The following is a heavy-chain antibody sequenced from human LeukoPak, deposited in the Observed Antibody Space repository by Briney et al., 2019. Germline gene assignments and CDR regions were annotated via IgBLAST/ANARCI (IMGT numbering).Heavy chain of an antibody. CDR2: INPNSGGT. CDR1: GYTFTGYY. J-gene: IGHJ3*02. Sequence: ASVKVSCKASGYTFTGYYMHWVRQALGQGLEWMGWINPNSGGTNYAQKFQGRVTMTRDTSISTAYMELSRLRSEDTAVYYCARDGGVVGATGAFDIWGQGTMVTVSS. D-gene: IGHD1-26*01. CDR3: ARDGGVVGATGAFDI. V-gene: IGHV1-2*02.